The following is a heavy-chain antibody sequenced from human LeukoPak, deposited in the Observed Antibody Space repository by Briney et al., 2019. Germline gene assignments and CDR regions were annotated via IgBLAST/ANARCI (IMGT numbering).Heavy chain of an antibody. CDR1: GFTFSNAW. Sequence: GGSLRLSCAASGFTFSNAWMSWVRQAPGKGLERVGRIKSKTDGGTTDYAAPVKGRFTISRDDSKNTLYLQMNSLKTEDTAVYYCTTTPLWFGELDNYYYYGMDVWGKGTTVTVSS. V-gene: IGHV3-15*01. D-gene: IGHD3-10*01. CDR3: TTTPLWFGELDNYYYYGMDV. CDR2: IKSKTDGGTT. J-gene: IGHJ6*04.